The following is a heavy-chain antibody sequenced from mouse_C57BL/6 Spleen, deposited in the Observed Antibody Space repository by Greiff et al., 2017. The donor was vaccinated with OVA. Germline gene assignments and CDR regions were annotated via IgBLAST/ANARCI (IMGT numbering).Heavy chain of an antibody. Sequence: VQGVESGPGLVAPSQSLSITCTVSGFSLTSYGVDWVRQSPGKGLEWLGVIWGVGSTNYNSALKSRLSISKDNSKSQVFLKMNSLQTDDTAMYYCATLYDSPFAYWGQGTLVTVSA. CDR1: GFSLTSYG. CDR2: IWGVGST. V-gene: IGHV2-6*01. D-gene: IGHD2-3*01. J-gene: IGHJ3*01. CDR3: ATLYDSPFAY.